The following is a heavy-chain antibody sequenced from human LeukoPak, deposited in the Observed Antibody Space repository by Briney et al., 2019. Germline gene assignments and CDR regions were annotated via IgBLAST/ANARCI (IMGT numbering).Heavy chain of an antibody. Sequence: GGSLRLSCAASGFTFSNAWMNWVRQAPGTGLEWVGRIKSKTDGGTTDYAVPVKGRFTISRDDSKNTLYLQMNSLKIEDTAVYYCSTITYYYDNSGYPYWGQGTLVTVSS. V-gene: IGHV3-15*01. D-gene: IGHD3-22*01. CDR2: IKSKTDGGTT. CDR1: GFTFSNAW. CDR3: STITYYYDNSGYPY. J-gene: IGHJ4*02.